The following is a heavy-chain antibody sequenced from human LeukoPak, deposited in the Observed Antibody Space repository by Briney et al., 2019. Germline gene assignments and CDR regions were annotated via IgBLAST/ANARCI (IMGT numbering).Heavy chain of an antibody. CDR2: IRYDGSNK. CDR3: ARDPRGPTTYDSSGRDSLDY. Sequence: QPGGSLRLSCAASGFTFSSYAMHWVRQAPGKGLEWVTFIRYDGSNKYYADSVKGRFTISRDNSKNTLYLQMNSLRNGDTAMYYCARDPRGPTTYDSSGRDSLDYWGQGTLVTASS. CDR1: GFTFSSYA. V-gene: IGHV3-30*02. D-gene: IGHD3-22*01. J-gene: IGHJ4*02.